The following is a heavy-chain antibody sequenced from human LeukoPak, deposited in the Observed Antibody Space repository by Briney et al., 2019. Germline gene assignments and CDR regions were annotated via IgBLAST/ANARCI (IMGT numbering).Heavy chain of an antibody. CDR3: ARSDGYGLVGI. J-gene: IGHJ3*02. CDR2: IYHSGST. D-gene: IGHD3-10*01. Sequence: SETLSLTCTVSGYSINSGYYWGWIRQPPGKGLEWIGSIYHSGSTYYNPSLKSRVTISVDTSKNQFSLNLSSVTAADTAVYYCARSDGYGLVGIWGQGTMVTVSS. CDR1: GYSINSGYY. V-gene: IGHV4-38-2*02.